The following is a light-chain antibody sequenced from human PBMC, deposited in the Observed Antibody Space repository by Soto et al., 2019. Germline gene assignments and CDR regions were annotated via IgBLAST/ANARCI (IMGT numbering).Light chain of an antibody. V-gene: IGLV2-14*03. CDR2: EVN. Sequence: QSVLTQPASVSGSLGQSITISCTGASSDIGTYNYVSWYQQHPGKAPKLMIYEVNTRPSGVSRRFSGSKSGNTASLTISGLQAEDEADYYCSSYTSSTTLEVFGTGTKLTVL. CDR1: SSDIGTYNY. J-gene: IGLJ1*01. CDR3: SSYTSSTTLEV.